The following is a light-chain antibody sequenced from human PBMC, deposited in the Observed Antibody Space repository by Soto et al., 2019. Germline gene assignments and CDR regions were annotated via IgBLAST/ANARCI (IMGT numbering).Light chain of an antibody. Sequence: EIVLTQSPGTLSLSPGERVTLSCRASQSVSSSYLAWYQQKPGQAPRLLLYGASSRATGIPDRFSGSGSRTDFTLTISRLEPEDFAVYYCQQYVSSLGQGTRLEIK. CDR1: QSVSSSY. CDR2: GAS. CDR3: QQYVSS. J-gene: IGKJ5*01. V-gene: IGKV3-20*01.